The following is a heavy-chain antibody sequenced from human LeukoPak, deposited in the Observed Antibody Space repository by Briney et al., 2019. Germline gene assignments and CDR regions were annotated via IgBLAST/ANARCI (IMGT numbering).Heavy chain of an antibody. CDR3: ARDQNYYGSGGWFDP. V-gene: IGHV4-59*01. CDR2: IYYSGST. Sequence: SETLSLTCTVSGGSISSYYWSWIRQPPGKGLEWIGYIYYSGSTNYNPSLKSRVTISVDTSKNQFSLKLSSVTAADTAVYYCARDQNYYGSGGWFDPWGQGTLVTVSS. D-gene: IGHD3-10*01. J-gene: IGHJ5*02. CDR1: GGSISSYY.